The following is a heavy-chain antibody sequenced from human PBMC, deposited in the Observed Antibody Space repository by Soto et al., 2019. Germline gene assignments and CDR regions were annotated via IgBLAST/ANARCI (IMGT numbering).Heavy chain of an antibody. Sequence: GASVKVSCKASGGTFSSYTISWVRQAPGQGLEWMGRIIPILGIANYAQKFQGRVTITADKSTSTAYMELRSLTSDDTAVYYCARGAWGDSSNWYFDYWGQGALVTVSS. J-gene: IGHJ4*02. CDR2: IIPILGIA. CDR1: GGTFSSYT. V-gene: IGHV1-69*02. CDR3: ARGAWGDSSNWYFDY. D-gene: IGHD6-13*01.